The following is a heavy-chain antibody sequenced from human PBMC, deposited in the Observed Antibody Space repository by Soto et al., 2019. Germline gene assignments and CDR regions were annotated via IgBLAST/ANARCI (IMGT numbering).Heavy chain of an antibody. J-gene: IGHJ4*02. Sequence: QVQLQESGPGLVKPSETLSLTCTVSGGSISSYYWSWIRQSPGKGLEWIGYIYYSGSTKYNPSLKRRVTISVDTSKNQFSLKLSSVTVADTAVYYCARGRGDTAMAWYYWGQGTLVTVSS. CDR3: ARGRGDTAMAWYY. D-gene: IGHD5-18*01. CDR2: IYYSGST. V-gene: IGHV4-59*01. CDR1: GGSISSYY.